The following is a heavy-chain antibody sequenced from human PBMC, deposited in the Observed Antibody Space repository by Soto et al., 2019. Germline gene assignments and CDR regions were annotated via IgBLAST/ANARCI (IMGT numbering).Heavy chain of an antibody. CDR2: IYYSGST. J-gene: IGHJ4*02. Sequence: SETLSLTCTVSGGSISSYYWSWIRQPPGKGMEWIGYIYYSGSTNYNPSLKSRVTISVDTSKNQFSLKLSSVTAADTAVYYCARRISHFDYWGQGTLVTVSS. CDR3: ARRISHFDY. CDR1: GGSISSYY. V-gene: IGHV4-59*01.